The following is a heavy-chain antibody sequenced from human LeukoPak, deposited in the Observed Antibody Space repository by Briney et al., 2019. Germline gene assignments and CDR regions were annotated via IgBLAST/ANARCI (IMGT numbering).Heavy chain of an antibody. CDR2: VTGRGVRI. D-gene: IGHD1-26*01. J-gene: IGHJ3*02. CDR3: AREMGGAFDI. V-gene: IGHV3-23*01. Sequence: PGGSLRLSCAASGFTFNTYGMSWVRQSPGKGLECISSVTGRGVRIYYADSVKGRFTISRDNAKNSLYLQMNSLRAEDTAVYYCAREMGGAFDIWGQGTMVTVSP. CDR1: GFTFNTYG.